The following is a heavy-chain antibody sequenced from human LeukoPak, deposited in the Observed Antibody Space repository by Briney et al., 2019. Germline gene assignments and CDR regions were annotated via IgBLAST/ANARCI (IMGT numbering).Heavy chain of an antibody. V-gene: IGHV3-11*01. Sequence: GSLRLSCAASGFTFSDYYMSWVRQSPGKGREWLAYISTIVYSMYYADSVKDRSTISRDNDQRSVDLQLNSLTADDTAVFFFQAEDGIRDFDLWGQGSLVTVSS. J-gene: IGHJ4*02. CDR2: ISTIVYSM. CDR1: GFTFSDYY. CDR3: QAEDGIRDFDL. D-gene: IGHD2-21*01.